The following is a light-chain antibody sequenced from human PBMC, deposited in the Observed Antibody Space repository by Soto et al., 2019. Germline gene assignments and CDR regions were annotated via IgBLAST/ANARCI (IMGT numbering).Light chain of an antibody. J-gene: IGKJ1*01. Sequence: EIVMTQSPATLSVSPGERATLSCRASQSVSSNLAWYQQKPGQAPRLLIYGASTRATGIPARFSGSGSGTEFTLTISSLQSEDFAAYYCQQYNNWPPVTFGQGTKVDIK. CDR3: QQYNNWPPVT. V-gene: IGKV3-15*01. CDR1: QSVSSN. CDR2: GAS.